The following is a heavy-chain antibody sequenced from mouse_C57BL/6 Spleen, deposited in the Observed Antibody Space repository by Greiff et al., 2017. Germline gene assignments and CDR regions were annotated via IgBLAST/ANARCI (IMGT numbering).Heavy chain of an antibody. J-gene: IGHJ2*01. D-gene: IGHD4-1*01. CDR3: ARRRELGGDFDY. CDR1: GYAFSSSW. V-gene: IGHV1-82*01. CDR2: IYPGDGDT. Sequence: VQLQQSGPELVKPGASVEISCKASGYAFSSSWMNWVKQRPGKGLEWIGRIYPGDGDTNYNGKFKGKATLTADKSSSTAYMQLSSLTSEDSAVYFCARRRELGGDFDYWGQGTTLTVSS.